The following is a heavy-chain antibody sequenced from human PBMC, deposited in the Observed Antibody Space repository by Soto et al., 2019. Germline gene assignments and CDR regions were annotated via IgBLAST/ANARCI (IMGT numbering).Heavy chain of an antibody. CDR1: GGTFSSYA. D-gene: IGHD7-27*01. V-gene: IGHV1-69*12. CDR3: AIETGAAGNYYGMDV. Sequence: QVQLVQSGAEVKKPGSSVKVSCKASGGTFSSYAISWVRQAPGQGLEWMGGVIPIFDTTNYAQKLQGRVTIIAAESTSTAYMELSSLRSEDTAVYYCAIETGAAGNYYGMDVWGQGTTVTVSS. CDR2: VIPIFDTT. J-gene: IGHJ6*02.